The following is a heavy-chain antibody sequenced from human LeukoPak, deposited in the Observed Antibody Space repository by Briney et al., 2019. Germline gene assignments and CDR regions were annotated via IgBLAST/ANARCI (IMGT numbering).Heavy chain of an antibody. Sequence: GGSLRLSCAASGFTFSSYQMNWVRQAPGKGLEWVSYISSSGSTIHYADFVKGRFTISRDNAKNSLNLQMNSLGAEDTAVYYCSREDFNYGMDVWGQGTTVTVSS. V-gene: IGHV3-48*03. CDR2: ISSSGSTI. D-gene: IGHD3/OR15-3a*01. CDR1: GFTFSSYQ. J-gene: IGHJ6*02. CDR3: SREDFNYGMDV.